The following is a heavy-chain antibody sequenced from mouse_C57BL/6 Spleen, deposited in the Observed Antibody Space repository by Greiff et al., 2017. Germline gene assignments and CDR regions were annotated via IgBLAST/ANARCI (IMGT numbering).Heavy chain of an antibody. Sequence: EVMLVESGGDLVKPGGSLKLSCAASGFTFSSSGMSWVRQTPDKRLEWVATISSGGSYTYYPDSVKGRFTISRDNAKNTLYLHMSSLKAEDTAMYYCARHGNDLYYLDYWGQGTTLTVSS. CDR1: GFTFSSSG. CDR3: ARHGNDLYYLDY. J-gene: IGHJ2*01. V-gene: IGHV5-6*02. CDR2: ISSGGSYT. D-gene: IGHD2-3*01.